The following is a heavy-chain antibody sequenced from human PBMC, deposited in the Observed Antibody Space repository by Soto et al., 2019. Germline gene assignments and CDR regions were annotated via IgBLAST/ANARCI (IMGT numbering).Heavy chain of an antibody. CDR2: ISYDGSNK. Sequence: GGSLRLSCAASGFTFSSYAMHWVRQAPGKGLEWVAVISYDGSNKYYADSVKGRFTISRDNSKNTLYLQMNSLRAEDTAVYYCARASYYYDSSGYYYLLYYYGMDVWGQGTTVTVSS. J-gene: IGHJ6*02. D-gene: IGHD3-22*01. CDR3: ARASYYYDSSGYYYLLYYYGMDV. CDR1: GFTFSSYA. V-gene: IGHV3-30-3*01.